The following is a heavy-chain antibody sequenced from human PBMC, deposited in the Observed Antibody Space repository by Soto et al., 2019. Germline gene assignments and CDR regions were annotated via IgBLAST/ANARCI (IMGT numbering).Heavy chain of an antibody. CDR2: IWYDGSNK. J-gene: IGHJ6*02. CDR3: ARDTARAMVRIYYGMDV. V-gene: IGHV3-33*01. CDR1: GFTFSSYG. D-gene: IGHD3-10*01. Sequence: QVQLVESGGGVVQPGRSLRLSCAASGFTFSSYGMHWVRQAPGKGLEWVAVIWYDGSNKYYADSVKGRFTISRDNSKNTRSLQMNSLRAEDMAVYYCARDTARAMVRIYYGMDVWGQGTTVTVSS.